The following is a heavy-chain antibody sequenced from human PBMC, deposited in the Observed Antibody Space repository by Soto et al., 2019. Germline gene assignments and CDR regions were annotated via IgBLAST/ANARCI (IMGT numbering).Heavy chain of an antibody. CDR1: GGSISSYY. Sequence: PSETLSVTCTVSGGSISSYYWSWIRQPPGKGLEWVGYIYYSGSTNYNPSLKSRVTISVDTSKNQFSLKLSSVTAADTAVYYCARENYYYDSSGYSLRYFDYWGQGTLVTVSS. J-gene: IGHJ4*02. D-gene: IGHD3-22*01. CDR3: ARENYYYDSSGYSLRYFDY. CDR2: IYYSGST. V-gene: IGHV4-59*01.